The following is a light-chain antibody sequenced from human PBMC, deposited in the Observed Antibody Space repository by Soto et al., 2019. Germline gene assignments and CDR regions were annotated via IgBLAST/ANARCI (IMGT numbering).Light chain of an antibody. CDR1: QSISSW. Sequence: DIQMAQSPSTLFAPLGERVPLTFRASQSISSWLAWYQQKPGKAPKLLIYDASSLESGVPSRFSGRGSGTEFTLTITSLQPDDFATYCCQQYNSYPWTFGQGTKVDIK. CDR3: QQYNSYPWT. J-gene: IGKJ1*01. CDR2: DAS. V-gene: IGKV1-5*01.